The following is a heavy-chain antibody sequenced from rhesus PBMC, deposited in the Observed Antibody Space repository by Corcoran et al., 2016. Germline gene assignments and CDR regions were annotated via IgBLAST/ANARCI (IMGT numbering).Heavy chain of an antibody. V-gene: IGHV4-73*01. Sequence: QVKLQQWGEGLVKPSETLSLTCAVYGGSISGYYYWSWIRQAPGKGLEWIGKIDGNRASTNYTPSRKNRGTISKDTSKNQFSLKLSSVTAADTAGYYCARVNSGYRTYYFDYWGQGVLVTVSS. CDR2: IDGNRAST. CDR3: ARVNSGYRTYYFDY. D-gene: IGHD5-24*01. J-gene: IGHJ4*01. CDR1: GGSISGYYY.